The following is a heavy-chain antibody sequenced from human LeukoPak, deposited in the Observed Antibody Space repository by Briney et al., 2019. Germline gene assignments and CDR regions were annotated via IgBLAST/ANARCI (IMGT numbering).Heavy chain of an antibody. Sequence: SGTLSLTCTISGDSFRSGFYWAWIRQPPGKGLKWIGSIDHSGNIYYNASLKSRVTISVDTSKNQFSLKLSSVTAADTAVYYCASLPNWNYLSYYYYYMDVWGKGTTVTVSS. V-gene: IGHV4-38-2*02. CDR2: IDHSGNI. J-gene: IGHJ6*03. CDR3: ASLPNWNYLSYYYYYMDV. CDR1: GDSFRSGFY. D-gene: IGHD1-7*01.